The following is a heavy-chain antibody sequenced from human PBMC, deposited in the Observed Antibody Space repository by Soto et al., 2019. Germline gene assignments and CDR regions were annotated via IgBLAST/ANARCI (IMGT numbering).Heavy chain of an antibody. CDR1: GFTFSTYW. CDR3: ATMRGYPNYSYYYMDV. D-gene: IGHD3-3*01. V-gene: IGHV3-7*01. J-gene: IGHJ6*03. CDR2: MNQDGSER. Sequence: LRLSCAASGFTFSTYWMTWVRQAPGKGLEWVANMNQDGSERYYVDSVKGRFTISRDNAKNSLYLQMDSLRAEDTAVYYCATMRGYPNYSYYYMDVWGEGTTVTVSS.